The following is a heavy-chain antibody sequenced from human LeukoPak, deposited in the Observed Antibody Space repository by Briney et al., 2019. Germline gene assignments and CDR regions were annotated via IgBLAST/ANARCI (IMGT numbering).Heavy chain of an antibody. CDR2: IYHTGST. CDR3: ARPIRSRDNNWFDP. V-gene: IGHV4-4*02. Sequence: SGTLSLTCAVSGGSISSSNWWSWVRQPPGKGLEWIGEIYHTGSTYYNPSLKSRVIISVDTSANQFSLKLNSVTAADTAVYYCARPIRSRDNNWFDPWGQGILVTVSS. J-gene: IGHJ5*02. CDR1: GGSISSSNW. D-gene: IGHD3-10*01.